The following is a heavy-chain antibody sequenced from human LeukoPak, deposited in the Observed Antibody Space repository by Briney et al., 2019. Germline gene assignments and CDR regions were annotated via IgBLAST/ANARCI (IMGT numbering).Heavy chain of an antibody. J-gene: IGHJ6*03. V-gene: IGHV1-69*13. CDR1: GGTFSSYA. CDR3: ARDRNTMVRRDYYYYYMDV. Sequence: ASVKVSCKAYGGTFSSYAISWVRQAPGQGLEWMGGIIPIFGTANYAQKFQGRVTITADESTSTAYMELSSLRSEDTAVYYCARDRNTMVRRDYYYYYMDVWGKGTTVTISS. CDR2: IIPIFGTA. D-gene: IGHD3-10*01.